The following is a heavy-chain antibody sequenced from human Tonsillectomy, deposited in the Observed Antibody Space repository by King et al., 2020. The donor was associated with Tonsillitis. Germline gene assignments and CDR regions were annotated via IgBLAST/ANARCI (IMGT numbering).Heavy chain of an antibody. CDR3: SRDQGSGSYSGGHFDY. CDR1: GYIFTGYG. CDR2: VSTYNGNT. V-gene: IGHV1-18*01. J-gene: IGHJ4*02. Sequence: QLVQSGAEVKKPGASVKVSCKASGYIFTGYGISWVRQAPGQGLEWMGWVSTYNGNTHYPQKLKGRVTMTTETSTRTAYMDLRSLRSDDTAVYYCSRDQGSGSYSGGHFDYWGQGPLVTVSS. D-gene: IGHD1-26*01.